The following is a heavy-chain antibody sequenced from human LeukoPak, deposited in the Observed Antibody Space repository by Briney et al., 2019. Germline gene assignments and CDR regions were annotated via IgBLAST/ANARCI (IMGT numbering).Heavy chain of an antibody. CDR1: GFTFDDYA. D-gene: IGHD3-16*02. Sequence: GGSLRLSCAASGFTFDDYAMHWVRHAPGKGLEWVSGISWNSGSIGYADSVKGRFTISRDNAKNSLYLQMNSLRAEDAALYYCAKAVTDYVWGSYRPSSYFDYWGQGTLVTVSS. V-gene: IGHV3-9*01. CDR3: AKAVTDYVWGSYRPSSYFDY. CDR2: ISWNSGSI. J-gene: IGHJ4*02.